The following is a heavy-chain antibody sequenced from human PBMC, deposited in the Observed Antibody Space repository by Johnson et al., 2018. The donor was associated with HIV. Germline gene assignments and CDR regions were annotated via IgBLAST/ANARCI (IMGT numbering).Heavy chain of an antibody. CDR2: ISRSGSTI. D-gene: IGHD3-9*01. V-gene: IGHV3-11*04. CDR3: ARGWLFLDAFDI. Sequence: VQLVESGGGVVQPGRSLRLSCAASGFTFSDYYMSWIRQAPGKGLEWVSYISRSGSTIYYADSVKGRFTISRDNAKDSLYLQVNSLRAEDTAVYYCARGWLFLDAFDIWGQGTMVTVSS. J-gene: IGHJ3*02. CDR1: GFTFSDYY.